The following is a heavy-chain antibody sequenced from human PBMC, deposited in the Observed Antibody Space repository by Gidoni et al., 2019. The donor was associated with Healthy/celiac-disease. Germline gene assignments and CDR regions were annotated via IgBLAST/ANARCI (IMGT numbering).Heavy chain of an antibody. CDR1: GGSISSGSYY. J-gene: IGHJ4*02. Sequence: QVQLQESCPGLVKPSQTLSLTCTVSGGSISSGSYYWSWIRQPSGKGLEWIGRIYTSGSTNYNPSLKSRVTISVDTSKNQFSLKLSSVTAADTAVYYCARAPAVAGTLSFDYWGQGTLVTVSS. V-gene: IGHV4-61*02. CDR3: ARAPAVAGTLSFDY. D-gene: IGHD6-19*01. CDR2: IYTSGST.